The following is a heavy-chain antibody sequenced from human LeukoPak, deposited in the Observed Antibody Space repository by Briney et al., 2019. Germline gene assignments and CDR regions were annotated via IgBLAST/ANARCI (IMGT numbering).Heavy chain of an antibody. CDR2: IYYSGST. D-gene: IGHD3-9*01. V-gene: IGHV4-61*08. CDR1: GGSISSGGYS. Sequence: PSETLSLTCAVSGGSISSGGYSWSWIRQPPGKGLEWIGYIYYSGSTNYSPSLKSRVTISLDTSKNQFSLNLSSVTAADTAVYYCARSSSQYFDWLLHQAHSHFDYWGQGTLVTVSS. J-gene: IGHJ4*02. CDR3: ARSSSQYFDWLLHQAHSHFDY.